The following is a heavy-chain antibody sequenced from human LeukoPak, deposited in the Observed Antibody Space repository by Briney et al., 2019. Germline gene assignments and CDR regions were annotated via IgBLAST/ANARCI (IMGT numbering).Heavy chain of an antibody. Sequence: GGSLRLSCAASGFTFNNYAMSWVRQAPRKGLEWVSCISGGGGTTYYADSVKGRFTISRDNSKNTLYLQMSSLSAEDTALYYCAKGSGGNCYTAFDVWGRGTLFTVSS. CDR1: GFTFNNYA. CDR3: AKGSGGNCYTAFDV. J-gene: IGHJ3*01. V-gene: IGHV3-23*01. D-gene: IGHD2-15*01. CDR2: ISGGGGTT.